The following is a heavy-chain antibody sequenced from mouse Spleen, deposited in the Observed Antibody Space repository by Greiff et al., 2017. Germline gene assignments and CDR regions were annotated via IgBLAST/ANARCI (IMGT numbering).Heavy chain of an antibody. V-gene: IGHV1S135*01. CDR1: GYTFTDYN. CDR3: ARDRDGYAWFAY. D-gene: IGHD2-2*01. J-gene: IGHJ3*01. Sequence: EVKLVESGAELARPGASVKLSCKASGYTFTDYNMYWVKQSHGKSLEWIGYIDPYNGGTSYNQKFKGKATLTVDKSSSTAFMHLNSLTSEDSAVYYCARDRDGYAWFAYWGQGTLVTVSA. CDR2: IDPYNGGT.